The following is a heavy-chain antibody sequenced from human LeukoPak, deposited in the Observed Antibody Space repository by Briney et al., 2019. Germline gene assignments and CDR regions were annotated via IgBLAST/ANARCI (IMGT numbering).Heavy chain of an antibody. CDR3: ARGGYYGSGNDFRFDP. Sequence: SETLSLTCTVSGGSISSYYWSWIRQPPGKGLEWIGYIYYSGSTYYKPSLKSRVTISLDTSKNQFSLKLSSVTAADTAVYYCARGGYYGSGNDFRFDPWGQGTLVTVSS. J-gene: IGHJ5*02. CDR1: GGSISSYY. V-gene: IGHV4-59*01. D-gene: IGHD3-10*01. CDR2: IYYSGST.